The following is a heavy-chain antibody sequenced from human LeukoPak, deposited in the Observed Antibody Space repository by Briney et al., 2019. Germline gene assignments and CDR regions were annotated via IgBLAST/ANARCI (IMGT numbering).Heavy chain of an antibody. D-gene: IGHD5-18*01. V-gene: IGHV3-48*01. Sequence: GGSLRLSCAASGFTFSSYSMNWVRQAPGKGLEWLSYISSSGTTIYYADSVKGRFTISRDNARNSLYLQMNSLTVDDTALYYCASLHSYRPQLDYWGQGTLVTVSS. CDR1: GFTFSSYS. J-gene: IGHJ4*02. CDR3: ASLHSYRPQLDY. CDR2: ISSSGTTI.